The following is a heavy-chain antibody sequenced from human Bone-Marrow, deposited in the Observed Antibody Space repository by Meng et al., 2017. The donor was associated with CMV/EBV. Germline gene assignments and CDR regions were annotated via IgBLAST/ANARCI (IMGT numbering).Heavy chain of an antibody. CDR2: INPNSGGT. CDR1: GYTFTGYY. D-gene: IGHD2-15*01. J-gene: IGHJ4*01. CDR3: ARDPLVAATRAEFDY. V-gene: IGHV1-2*02. Sequence: ASVKVSCKASGYTFTGYYVHWVRQAPGQGLEWMGWINPNSGGTKYAQKFQGRVTMTRDTSISTAYMELSRLRSDDTAVYYCARDPLVAATRAEFDYWGHGTLVTVSS.